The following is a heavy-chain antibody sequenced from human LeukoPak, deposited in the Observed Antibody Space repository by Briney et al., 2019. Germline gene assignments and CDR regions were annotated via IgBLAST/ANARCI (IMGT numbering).Heavy chain of an antibody. J-gene: IGHJ4*02. CDR1: GFTFSDYY. V-gene: IGHV3-11*06. CDR3: ARDTKYAFDN. Sequence: GGSLRLSCAASGFTFSDYYMSWIRQAPGKGLEWISYIGISSGNTKYADSVKGRFTISGDKAKNSLYLQMNSLRVEDTAVYYCARDTKYAFDNWGQGTLVTVSS. D-gene: IGHD2-2*01. CDR2: IGISSGNT.